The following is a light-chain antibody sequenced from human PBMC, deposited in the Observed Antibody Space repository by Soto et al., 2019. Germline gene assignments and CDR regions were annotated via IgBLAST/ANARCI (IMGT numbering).Light chain of an antibody. J-gene: IGKJ1*01. CDR3: QQYGSSPQT. V-gene: IGKV3-20*01. Sequence: IRLTQSPGTLSLYPGARPTLSCSANQSVSNKYLAWHQQKPGQAPRLLIYGASKRATGIPDRFSGSGSGTDFTLTISRLEPEDFAVFYCQQYGSSPQTFGQGTKVDIK. CDR1: QSVSNKY. CDR2: GAS.